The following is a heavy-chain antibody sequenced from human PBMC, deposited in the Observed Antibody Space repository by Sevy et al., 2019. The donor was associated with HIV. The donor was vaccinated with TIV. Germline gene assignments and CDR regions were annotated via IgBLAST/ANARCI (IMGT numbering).Heavy chain of an antibody. CDR3: ARAPALIEAQDY. V-gene: IGHV3-30-3*01. CDR1: GFTFSSYA. J-gene: IGHJ4*02. Sequence: GGSLRLSCAASGFTFSSYAMHWVRQAPGKGLEWVAVISYDGSNKYYADSVKGRFTISRDNSKNTLYLQMNSLRAEDTAVYYCARAPALIEAQDYWGQGTLVTVSS. CDR2: ISYDGSNK. D-gene: IGHD6-6*01.